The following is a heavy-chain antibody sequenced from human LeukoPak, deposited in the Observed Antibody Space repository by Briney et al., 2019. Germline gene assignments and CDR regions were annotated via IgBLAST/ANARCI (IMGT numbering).Heavy chain of an antibody. CDR2: INPNSGGT. D-gene: IGHD4-17*01. CDR3: ARDLAYGDPPSGFDP. Sequence: ASVKVSCKTSGYNFIDYYVYWVRQAPGQRLEWMGWINPNSGGTNYAQKFQGRVTMTRDTSITTAYMELSSLRSDDTAVYFCARDLAYGDPPSGFDPWGQGTLVTVSS. J-gene: IGHJ5*02. V-gene: IGHV1-2*02. CDR1: GYNFIDYY.